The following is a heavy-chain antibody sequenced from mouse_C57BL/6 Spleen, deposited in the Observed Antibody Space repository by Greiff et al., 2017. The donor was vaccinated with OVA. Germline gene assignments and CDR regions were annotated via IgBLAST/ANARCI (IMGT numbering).Heavy chain of an antibody. V-gene: IGHV5-17*01. J-gene: IGHJ1*03. Sequence: EVKLMESGGGLVKPGGSLKLSCAASGFTFSDYGMHWVRQAPEKGLEWVAYISSGSSTIYYADTVKGRFTISRDNAKNTLFLQMTRLRSEDTAMYYCARPHDYYGSSYRYWYFDVWGTGTTVTVSS. CDR2: ISSGSSTI. D-gene: IGHD1-1*01. CDR3: ARPHDYYGSSYRYWYFDV. CDR1: GFTFSDYG.